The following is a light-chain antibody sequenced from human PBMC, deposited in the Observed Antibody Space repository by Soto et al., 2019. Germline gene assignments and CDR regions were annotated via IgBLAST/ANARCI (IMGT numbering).Light chain of an antibody. V-gene: IGKV1-5*01. CDR1: QPINSW. CDR2: DAS. CDR3: QQYKTYPFT. Sequence: DVQMTRSPSTLSASVGDRVTITCRASQPINSWLAWFQQKPGKAPQLLIHDASSLESGVPPRFSGIGFGTDFTLTITNLQPEDVSTYYCQQYKTYPFTFGQGTKLEIK. J-gene: IGKJ2*01.